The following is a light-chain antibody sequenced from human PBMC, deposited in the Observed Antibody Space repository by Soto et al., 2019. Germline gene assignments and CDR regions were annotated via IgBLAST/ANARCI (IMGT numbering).Light chain of an antibody. CDR1: SSDVGGYNF. CDR2: DVS. J-gene: IGLJ1*01. CDR3: SSYTSSRSYV. Sequence: QSVLTQPASVSGSPGQSITISCTGTSSDVGGYNFVSWYQQHPGKAPKLMIYDVSNRPSGVSNRFSASKSGNTASLTISGLQAEDEADYYCSSYTSSRSYVFGTGTNVTVL. V-gene: IGLV2-14*03.